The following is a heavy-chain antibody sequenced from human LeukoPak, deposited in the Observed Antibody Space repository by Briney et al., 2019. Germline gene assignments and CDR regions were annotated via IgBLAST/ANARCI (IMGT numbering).Heavy chain of an antibody. CDR1: GDSITGYY. CDR3: ARQGGVATTFDY. D-gene: IGHD5-12*01. Sequence: SVTLSLTCTVSGDSITGYYWNWIRQPLGKGLEWIGYIYYSGSTNYNPSLKSRVTISVDTSENQFSLKLNSVTAADTAVYYCARQGGVATTFDYWGQGTLVTVSS. V-gene: IGHV4-59*08. J-gene: IGHJ4*02. CDR2: IYYSGST.